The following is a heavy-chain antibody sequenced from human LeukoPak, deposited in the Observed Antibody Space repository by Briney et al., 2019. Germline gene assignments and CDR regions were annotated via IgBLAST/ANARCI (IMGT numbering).Heavy chain of an antibody. CDR3: AKGDSGWYIGDFDY. D-gene: IGHD6-19*01. CDR2: ISGSGGST. CDR1: GFTFSSYG. J-gene: IGHJ4*02. V-gene: IGHV3-23*01. Sequence: GGSLRLSCAASGFTFSSYGMSWVRQAPGKGLEWVSAISGSGGSTYYADSVKGRFTISRNNSKNTLYLQMNSLRAEDTAVYYCAKGDSGWYIGDFDYWGQGTLVTVSS.